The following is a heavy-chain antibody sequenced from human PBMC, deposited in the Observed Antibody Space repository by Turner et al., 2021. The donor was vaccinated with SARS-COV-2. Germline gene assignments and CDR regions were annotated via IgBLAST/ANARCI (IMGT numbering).Heavy chain of an antibody. V-gene: IGHV3-30-3*01. Sequence: QVQLVEPAGGVVQPGMYLRLSCSAYGFTFSRLARHWVRQAPGKGLEWVAIISYDGSNKFYADSVKGRFTISRDNSKNTLYLQMNSLRAEGTAVYYCARDGFQDYGYPYCFDYWGQGTLVTVSS. CDR2: ISYDGSNK. CDR3: ARDGFQDYGYPYCFDY. D-gene: IGHD5-18*01. CDR1: GFTFSRLA. J-gene: IGHJ4*02.